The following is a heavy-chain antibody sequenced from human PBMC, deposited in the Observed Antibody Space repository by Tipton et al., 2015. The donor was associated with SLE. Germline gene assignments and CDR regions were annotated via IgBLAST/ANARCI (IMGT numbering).Heavy chain of an antibody. V-gene: IGHV3-33*06. D-gene: IGHD6-19*01. J-gene: IGHJ5*01. CDR2: IWHDGSNE. Sequence: SLRLSCAASGFSFSEKGMHWVRQAPGTGLEWVAVIWHDGSNEYYGDYVKGRFTISRDNSKNTLYLQMDSLRPEDTAVYYCAKDAWYGSGWYDSWGQGTPVTVSS. CDR1: GFSFSEKG. CDR3: AKDAWYGSGWYDS.